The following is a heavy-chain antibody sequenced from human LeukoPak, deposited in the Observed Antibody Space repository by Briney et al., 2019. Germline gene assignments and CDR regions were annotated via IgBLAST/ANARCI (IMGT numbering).Heavy chain of an antibody. CDR1: GYTFTSYG. Sequence: ASVKVSCKASGYTFTSYGISWVRQAAGQGLEWMGWISAYNGNTNYAQKLQGRVTMTTDTSTSTAYMDLRSLRSDDTAVYYCARPYYDFWSGYYHFDYWGQGTLVTVSS. J-gene: IGHJ4*02. CDR2: ISAYNGNT. D-gene: IGHD3-3*01. V-gene: IGHV1-18*01. CDR3: ARPYYDFWSGYYHFDY.